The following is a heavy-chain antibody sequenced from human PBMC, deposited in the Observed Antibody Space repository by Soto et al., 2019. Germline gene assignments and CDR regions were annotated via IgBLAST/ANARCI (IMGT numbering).Heavy chain of an antibody. D-gene: IGHD2-2*01. V-gene: IGHV1-18*01. CDR1: GYTFTSYG. J-gene: IGHJ5*02. CDR3: ARDGGIVVVPAAHPRGNWFDP. CDR2: ISAYNGNT. Sequence: GASLKVSCKASGYTFTSYGISWVRQAPGQGLEWMGWISAYNGNTNYAQKLQGRVTMTTDTSTSTAYMELRSLRSDDTAVYYCARDGGIVVVPAAHPRGNWFDPWGQGTVVTVSS.